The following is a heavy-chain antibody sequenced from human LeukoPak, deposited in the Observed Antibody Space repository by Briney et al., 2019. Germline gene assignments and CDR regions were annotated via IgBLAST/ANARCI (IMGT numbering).Heavy chain of an antibody. CDR3: ATASHYYDRSGAYDAFDI. CDR1: GFTVSSNY. CDR2: IYSGGDT. D-gene: IGHD3-22*01. V-gene: IGHV3-53*01. J-gene: IGHJ3*02. Sequence: GGSLRLSCAASGFTVSSNYMSWVRQAAGKGLEWVSVIYSGGDTYYADSVKGRFTISRDNSKNTLYLQMKSLRAEDTARYYCATASHYYDRSGAYDAFDIWGQGTMVTVSS.